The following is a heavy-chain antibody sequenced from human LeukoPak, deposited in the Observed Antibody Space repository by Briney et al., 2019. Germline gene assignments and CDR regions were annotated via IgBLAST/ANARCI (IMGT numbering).Heavy chain of an antibody. J-gene: IGHJ4*02. Sequence: GGSLRLSCAASGFTFSSYSMNWVRQAPGKGLEWVSSISSSSSYIYYADSVKGRFTISRDNSKNTLYLQMNSLRAEDTAVYYCARGGFYDSSGYHDYWGQGTLVTVSS. D-gene: IGHD3-22*01. CDR1: GFTFSSYS. CDR3: ARGGFYDSSGYHDY. V-gene: IGHV3-21*04. CDR2: ISSSSSYI.